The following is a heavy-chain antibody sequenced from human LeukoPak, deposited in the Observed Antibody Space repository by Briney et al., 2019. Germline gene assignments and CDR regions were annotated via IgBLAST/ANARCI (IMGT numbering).Heavy chain of an antibody. CDR3: ARGFLGPWFDP. J-gene: IGHJ5*02. Sequence: SETLSLTCTVSGGSISSYYWSWLRQPPGKGLGWIGYIYYSGSTNYNPSLKSRVTISVDTSKNQFSLKLSSVTAADTAVYYCARGFLGPWFDPWGQGTLVTVSS. V-gene: IGHV4-59*01. D-gene: IGHD3-3*01. CDR2: IYYSGST. CDR1: GGSISSYY.